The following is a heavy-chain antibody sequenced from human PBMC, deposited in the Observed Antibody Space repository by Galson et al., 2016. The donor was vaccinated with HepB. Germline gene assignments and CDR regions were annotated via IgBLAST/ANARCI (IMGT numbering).Heavy chain of an antibody. Sequence: SETLSLTCTVSGGPISSNRYYWGWIRQPPGKGLEWIGSIFHIGSTYYNASLKSRATISVDTSKSQFSLKLRSLTATDTAVYYCARFGGDWGFWGQGNLVMVSS. CDR2: IFHIGST. CDR1: GGPISSNRYY. CDR3: ARFGGDWGF. V-gene: IGHV4-39*01. J-gene: IGHJ1*01. D-gene: IGHD2-21*02.